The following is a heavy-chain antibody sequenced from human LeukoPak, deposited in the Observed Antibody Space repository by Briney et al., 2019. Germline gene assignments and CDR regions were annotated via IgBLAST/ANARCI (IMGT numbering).Heavy chain of an antibody. D-gene: IGHD3-22*01. CDR1: GGTFSSYA. CDR2: IIPIFGTA. CDR3: AREIYDSSGYYFAGSYFDY. V-gene: IGHV1-69*05. Sequence: SVKVSCKASGGTFSSYAISWVRQAPGQGLEWMGGIIPIFGTANYAQKFQGRVTITTDESTSTAYMELSSLRSEDTAVYYCAREIYDSSGYYFAGSYFDYWGQGTLVTVSS. J-gene: IGHJ4*02.